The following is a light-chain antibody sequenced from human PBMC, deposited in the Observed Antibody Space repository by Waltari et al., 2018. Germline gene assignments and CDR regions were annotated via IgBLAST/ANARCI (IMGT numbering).Light chain of an antibody. CDR2: GAS. CDR1: QVFNNW. CDR3: QQADTLPLT. Sequence: DIQMTQSPSSVSASVGDRVTITCRASQVFNNWLLWYQHKPGNAPQLLIYGASSLKSGVPSRFSGSGSETEFTLTISSLQPEDFATYYCQQADTLPLTFGGGTKVEIK. V-gene: IGKV1-12*01. J-gene: IGKJ4*01.